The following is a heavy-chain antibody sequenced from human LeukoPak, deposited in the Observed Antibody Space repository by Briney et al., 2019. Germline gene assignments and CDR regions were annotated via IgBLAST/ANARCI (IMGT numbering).Heavy chain of an antibody. CDR1: GGSISSRSYY. Sequence: SETLSLTCSVSGGSISSRSYYWGWVRQPPGKGLEWIGSTYYTGSTYYNPSLRSRVSISGDTSKNQVSLRLSSVTAADTAVYYCARDSSRGSNWFDPWGQGTLVTVSS. D-gene: IGHD6-19*01. CDR2: TYYTGST. V-gene: IGHV4-39*07. CDR3: ARDSSRGSNWFDP. J-gene: IGHJ5*02.